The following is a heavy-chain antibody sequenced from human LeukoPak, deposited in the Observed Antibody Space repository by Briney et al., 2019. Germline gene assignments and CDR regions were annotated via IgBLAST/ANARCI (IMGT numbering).Heavy chain of an antibody. D-gene: IGHD1-26*01. CDR2: INPDGSST. CDR3: TTWVGAHFDF. V-gene: IGHV3-74*01. CDR1: GSTFNNYE. J-gene: IGHJ4*02. Sequence: GGSLRLSCAASGSTFNNYEMNWVRQAPGKGLVWVSRINPDGSSTNDADFVKGRFTISRDNAKNTLNLQMNGLRAEDTAVYFCTTWVGAHFDFWGQGTLVTVSS.